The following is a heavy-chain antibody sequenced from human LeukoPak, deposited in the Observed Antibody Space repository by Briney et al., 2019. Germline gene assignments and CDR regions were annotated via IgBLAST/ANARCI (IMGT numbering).Heavy chain of an antibody. J-gene: IGHJ4*02. Sequence: GASVKVSCKPSGYTFTGYYMHWVRQAPGQGLEWVGWIDPDSGGTNYAQKFQGRVTMTRDTSISTAYMEVGRLRSDDTAVYYCARPPGRDGYNRYDYWGQGTLVTVSS. CDR3: ARPPGRDGYNRYDY. D-gene: IGHD5-24*01. CDR2: IDPDSGGT. CDR1: GYTFTGYY. V-gene: IGHV1-2*02.